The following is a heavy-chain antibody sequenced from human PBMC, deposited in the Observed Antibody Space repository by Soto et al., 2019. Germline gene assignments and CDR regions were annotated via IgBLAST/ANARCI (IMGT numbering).Heavy chain of an antibody. V-gene: IGHV4-61*01. J-gene: IGHJ6*02. CDR1: GDSVSSATYQ. CDR2: IYRSGST. Sequence: QVQLQESGPGLVKPSETLSLTCTVSGDSVSSATYQWSWIRQPPGKGLEWLGYIYRSGSTNTHPSLKSRITIYVDTSKSQFSLKLSSVTAADTAVYYCARESGHAYGMDVWGQGTTVTVSS. D-gene: IGHD5-12*01. CDR3: ARESGHAYGMDV.